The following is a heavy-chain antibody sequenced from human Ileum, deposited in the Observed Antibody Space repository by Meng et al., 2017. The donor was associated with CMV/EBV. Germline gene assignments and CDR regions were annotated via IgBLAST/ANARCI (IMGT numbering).Heavy chain of an antibody. CDR2: IYHSGST. CDR1: GYSISSRYY. V-gene: IGHV4-38-2*02. CDR3: ARVSIVVPATIGFDP. Sequence: SETLSLTCTASGYSISSRYYWGWIRQPPGKGLEWIGSIYHSGSTYYHPSLKGRVTISVDTSKNQFSLKLSAVTAADQAVYYFARVSIVVPATIGFDPWGQGTLVTVSS. D-gene: IGHD2-2*01. J-gene: IGHJ5*02.